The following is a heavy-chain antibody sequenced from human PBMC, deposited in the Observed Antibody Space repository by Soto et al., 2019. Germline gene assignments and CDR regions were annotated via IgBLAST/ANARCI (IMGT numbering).Heavy chain of an antibody. Sequence: SETLSLTCAVYGGSFSGYYWSWIRQPPGKGLEWIGEINHSGSTNYNPSLKSRVTISVDTSKNQFSLKLSSVTAADTAVYYCARSSDGDFDYWGQGTLVTVSS. CDR1: GGSFSGYY. D-gene: IGHD4-17*01. CDR3: ARSSDGDFDY. J-gene: IGHJ4*02. V-gene: IGHV4-34*01. CDR2: INHSGST.